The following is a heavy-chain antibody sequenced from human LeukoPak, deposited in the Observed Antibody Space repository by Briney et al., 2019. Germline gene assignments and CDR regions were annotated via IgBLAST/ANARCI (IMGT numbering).Heavy chain of an antibody. D-gene: IGHD5-12*01. CDR2: ISAYNGNT. CDR3: ARGISGYDTGYSYAPFGDY. V-gene: IGHV1-18*01. J-gene: IGHJ4*02. Sequence: ASVKVSCKASGYIFTNYGISWVRQAPGQGLEWMGWISAYNGNTNYPQKFQGRVTMTTDTSTRTAYMELRNLRSDDTAVYYCARGISGYDTGYSYAPFGDYWGQGTLVTVSS. CDR1: GYIFTNYG.